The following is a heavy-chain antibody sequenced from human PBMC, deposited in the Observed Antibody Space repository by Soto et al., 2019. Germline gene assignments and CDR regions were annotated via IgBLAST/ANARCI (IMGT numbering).Heavy chain of an antibody. CDR2: IYYSGST. Sequence: PSETLSLTCTVSGGSISSSSYYWGWIRQPPGKGLEWIGSIYYSGSTYYNPSLRSRVTISVDTSKNQFSLKLSSVTAADTAVYYCATIVPAAIASYYGMDVWGHGTTVTVSS. J-gene: IGHJ6*02. D-gene: IGHD2-2*01. CDR3: ATIVPAAIASYYGMDV. V-gene: IGHV4-39*01. CDR1: GGSISSSSYY.